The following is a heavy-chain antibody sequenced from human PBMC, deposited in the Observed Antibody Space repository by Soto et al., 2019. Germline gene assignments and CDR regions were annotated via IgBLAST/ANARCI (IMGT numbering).Heavy chain of an antibody. V-gene: IGHV3-23*01. J-gene: IGHJ4*02. CDR2: LNGGGDRP. CDR3: AKDPGNARYFHS. D-gene: IGHD3-9*01. Sequence: GGSLRLSCTGSGFIFTNYAMSWVRQAPGRGLEWVSSLNGGGDRPHYADSVKGRFSSSRDNSKNTLYLQMNSLSADDTAVYYCAKDPGNARYFHSWGQGALVTVSS. CDR1: GFIFTNYA.